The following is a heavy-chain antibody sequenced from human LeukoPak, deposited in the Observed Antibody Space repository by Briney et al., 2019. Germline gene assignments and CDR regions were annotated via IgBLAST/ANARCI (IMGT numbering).Heavy chain of an antibody. CDR3: ATALQSGWYFDY. V-gene: IGHV1-24*01. Sequence: ASVKFSCKVSGYTLTELSMHWVRQAPGKGLEWMGGFDPEDGETIYAQKFQGRVTMTEDTSTDTAYMELSSLRSEDTAVYYCATALQSGWYFDYWGQGTLVTVSS. CDR1: GYTLTELS. CDR2: FDPEDGET. J-gene: IGHJ4*02. D-gene: IGHD3-10*01.